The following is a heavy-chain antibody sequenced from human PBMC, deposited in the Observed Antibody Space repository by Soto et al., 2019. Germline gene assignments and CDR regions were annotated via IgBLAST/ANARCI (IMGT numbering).Heavy chain of an antibody. CDR1: GGSISSGGYY. Sequence: SETLSLTCTVSGGSISSGGYYWSWIRQHPGKGLEWIGYIYYSGSTYYNPSLKSRVTISVDTSKNQFSLKLSSVTAADTAVYYCARVSPGGYSVYFDYWGQGTLVTVSS. D-gene: IGHD2-15*01. V-gene: IGHV4-31*03. CDR3: ARVSPGGYSVYFDY. J-gene: IGHJ4*02. CDR2: IYYSGST.